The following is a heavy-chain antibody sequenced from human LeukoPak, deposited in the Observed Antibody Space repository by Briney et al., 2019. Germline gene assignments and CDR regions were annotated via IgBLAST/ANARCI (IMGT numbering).Heavy chain of an antibody. CDR1: VFTVRSNY. J-gene: IGHJ4*02. CDR2: IYSGGST. Sequence: GGSLRLSCAASVFTVRSNYMTWVRQAPGKGLEWVSVIYSGGSTYYADSVKGRFTISRDNSKNTLYLQMNSLRGEDTAVYYCARVGYSSSTGFDYWGQGTLVTVSS. CDR3: ARVGYSSSTGFDY. V-gene: IGHV3-53*01. D-gene: IGHD6-6*01.